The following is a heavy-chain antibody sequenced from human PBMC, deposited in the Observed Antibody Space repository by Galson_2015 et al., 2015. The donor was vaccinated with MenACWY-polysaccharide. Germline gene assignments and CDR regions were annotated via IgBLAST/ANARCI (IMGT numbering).Heavy chain of an antibody. CDR3: ARPHGYGVDYYFDS. D-gene: IGHD4-17*01. V-gene: IGHV3-7*01. CDR1: GFTLNSYW. Sequence: SLRLSCAAYGFTLNSYWMSWVRQPPGKGLEWVANIKQDGREKYYVDSVKGRFTISRDNAKNSLYLQMNSMRAEDTAVYYCARPHGYGVDYYFDSWGQGTLFTVSS. J-gene: IGHJ4*02. CDR2: IKQDGREK.